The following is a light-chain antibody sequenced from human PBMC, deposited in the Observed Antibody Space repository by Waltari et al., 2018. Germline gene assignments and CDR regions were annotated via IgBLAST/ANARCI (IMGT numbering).Light chain of an antibody. CDR2: AAS. J-gene: IGKJ1*01. Sequence: IQLTHSPSSLSASVGDRVTITCRASQGINNYLAWYQQKPGKAPKLLIYAASPLQSGVPATFSGGGSGTDFTLPIISLQPEDFATYYCQQHNSYQWTFGQGTKVEIK. CDR1: QGINNY. V-gene: IGKV1-9*01. CDR3: QQHNSYQWT.